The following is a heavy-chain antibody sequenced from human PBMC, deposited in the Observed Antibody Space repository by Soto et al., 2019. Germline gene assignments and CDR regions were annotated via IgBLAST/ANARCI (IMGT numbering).Heavy chain of an antibody. D-gene: IGHD6-6*01. Sequence: GGPLRLSCAASGFTFSSYSMNWVRQAPGKGLEWVSYISSSSSTIYYADSVKGRFTISRDNAKNSLYLQMNSLRDEDTAVYYCARDRVDPGIAARPDGGWGVGFLDPWGQGTLVTVSS. V-gene: IGHV3-48*02. CDR3: ARDRVDPGIAARPDGGWGVGFLDP. CDR2: ISSSSSTI. CDR1: GFTFSSYS. J-gene: IGHJ5*02.